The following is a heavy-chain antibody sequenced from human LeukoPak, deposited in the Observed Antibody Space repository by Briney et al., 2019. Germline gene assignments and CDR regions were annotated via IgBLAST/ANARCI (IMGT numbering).Heavy chain of an antibody. V-gene: IGHV1-8*01. CDR3: ARGPRNDP. CDR1: GYPFTTYE. J-gene: IGHJ5*02. Sequence: ASVKVSRKTSGYPFTTYEINWARQAAGQGLEWMGWVHPDTGYADYAQKFQGRVTMTSDTPISTAYMELSSLRSDDTAVYFCARGPRNDPWGQGTLVTVSS. CDR2: VHPDTGYA. D-gene: IGHD1-14*01.